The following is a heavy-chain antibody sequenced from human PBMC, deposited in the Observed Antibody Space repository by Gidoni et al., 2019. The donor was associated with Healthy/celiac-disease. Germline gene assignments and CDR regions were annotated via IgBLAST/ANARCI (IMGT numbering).Heavy chain of an antibody. J-gene: IGHJ6*03. CDR2: IAPSDSYT. CDR1: GYSFPSYW. Sequence: EVQLVQSGAEVKKPGESLRISCKDSGYSFPSYWSRWVRQMPGKGLEWMGRIAPSDSYTNYSPSFQGHVTISADKSISTAYLQWSSLKASDTAMYYCARQARRDYYYYYMDVWGKGTTVTVSS. CDR3: ARQARRDYYYYYMDV. V-gene: IGHV5-10-1*03.